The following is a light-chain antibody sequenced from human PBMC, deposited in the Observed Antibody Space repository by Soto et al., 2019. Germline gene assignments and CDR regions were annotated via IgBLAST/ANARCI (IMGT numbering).Light chain of an antibody. CDR1: QSVSSY. V-gene: IGKV3-11*01. CDR2: DAS. J-gene: IGKJ5*01. Sequence: EIVLTQSPATLSLSPGDRATLSCRASQSVSSYLAWYQQKPGQAPRLLIYDASNMATGIPARFSGSGSGTDFTLTISSLEPEDFAVYYCQQRSNWPITFGQGTRLEIK. CDR3: QQRSNWPIT.